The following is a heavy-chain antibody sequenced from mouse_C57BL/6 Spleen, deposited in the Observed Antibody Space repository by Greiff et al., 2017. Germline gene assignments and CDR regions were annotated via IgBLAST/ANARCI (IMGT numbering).Heavy chain of an antibody. D-gene: IGHD1-1*01. Sequence: EVQLQQSGAELVRPGASVKLSCTASGFNIKDYYMHWVKQRPEQGLEWIGRIDPEDGDTEYAPKFPGKATMTADTSSNTAYLQLSSLTSEDTAVYYCTTGDYGSSSYFDYWGQGTTLTVSS. CDR3: TTGDYGSSSYFDY. CDR2: IDPEDGDT. V-gene: IGHV14-1*01. CDR1: GFNIKDYY. J-gene: IGHJ2*01.